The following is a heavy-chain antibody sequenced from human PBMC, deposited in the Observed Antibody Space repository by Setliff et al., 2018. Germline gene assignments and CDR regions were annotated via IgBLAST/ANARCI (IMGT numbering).Heavy chain of an antibody. D-gene: IGHD6-13*01. Sequence: GSLRLSCAASGFTFSSSAMHWVRQAPGKELEYVSAISSDGGRTYYVDSVKGRFTISRDSSKNTLYLQMNSLRLEDTAVYYCLVAYTSSWYSSGFDPWGQGTLVTVSS. V-gene: IGHV3-64*02. CDR2: ISSDGGRT. CDR1: GFTFSSSA. CDR3: LVAYTSSWYSSGFDP. J-gene: IGHJ5*02.